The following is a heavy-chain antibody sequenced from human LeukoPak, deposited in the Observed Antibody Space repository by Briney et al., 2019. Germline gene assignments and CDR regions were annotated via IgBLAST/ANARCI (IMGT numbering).Heavy chain of an antibody. CDR1: GFTVSSNH. Sequence: GGSLRLSCAASGFTVSSNHMSWVRQAPGKGLEWVSVIYSGGSTDYADSVKGRFTISRDNLKNTLYLQMNSLRAEDTAVYYCARGPAGYNWGQGTLVTYSS. CDR3: ARGPAGYN. V-gene: IGHV3-53*01. J-gene: IGHJ4*02. D-gene: IGHD1-1*01. CDR2: IYSGGST.